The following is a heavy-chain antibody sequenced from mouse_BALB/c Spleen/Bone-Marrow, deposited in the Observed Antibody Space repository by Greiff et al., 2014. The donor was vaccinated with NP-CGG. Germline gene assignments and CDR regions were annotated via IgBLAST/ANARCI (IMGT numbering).Heavy chain of an antibody. CDR3: ARDSFLITRALDY. Sequence: VKLQESGPGLVAPSQSLSITCTVSGFSLTGYGVSRVRQPPGKGLEWLGMIWGDGSTDYNSALKSRLSISKDNSKSQVFLKMNSLQTDDTARYYCARDSFLITRALDYWGQGTSVTVSS. J-gene: IGHJ4*01. V-gene: IGHV2-6-7*01. D-gene: IGHD2-4*01. CDR1: GFSLTGYG. CDR2: IWGDGST.